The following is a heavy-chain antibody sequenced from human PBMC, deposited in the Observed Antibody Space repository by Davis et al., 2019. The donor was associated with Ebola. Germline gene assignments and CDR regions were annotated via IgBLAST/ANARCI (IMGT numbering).Heavy chain of an antibody. D-gene: IGHD2-15*01. CDR1: CYAFISYG. CDR2: ISAYNGNT. V-gene: IGHV1-18*01. Sequence: ASAQVFCKASCYAFISYGITWVRQAAGQGAEWMGWISAYNGNTNYAQKLQGRVTMTTDTSTSTAYMELRSLRSDDTAVYYCARDLVVVAAPHNWFDPWGQGTLVTVSS. J-gene: IGHJ5*02. CDR3: ARDLVVVAAPHNWFDP.